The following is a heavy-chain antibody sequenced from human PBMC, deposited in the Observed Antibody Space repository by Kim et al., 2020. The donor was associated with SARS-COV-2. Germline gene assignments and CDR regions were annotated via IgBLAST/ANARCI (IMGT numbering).Heavy chain of an antibody. CDR3: AREYCTSTTCPFDP. Sequence: AQKFGGRVTMTRDTSSSTAYMELSSLRSDDTAVYYCAREYCTSTTCPFDPWGQGTLVTVSS. D-gene: IGHD2-2*01. V-gene: IGHV1-2*02. J-gene: IGHJ5*02.